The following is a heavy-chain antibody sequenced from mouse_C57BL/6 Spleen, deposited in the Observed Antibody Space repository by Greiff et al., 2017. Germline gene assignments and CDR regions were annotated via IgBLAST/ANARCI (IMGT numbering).Heavy chain of an antibody. CDR2: IYPGSGST. Sequence: QVQLQQPGAELVKPGASVKMSCKASGYTFTSYWITWVKQRPGQGLEWIGDIYPGSGSTNYNEKFKSKATLTVDTSSSTAYMQLSSLTSEDSAVSYCARKNYGSSYAMDYWGQGTSVTVSS. V-gene: IGHV1-55*01. CDR3: ARKNYGSSYAMDY. CDR1: GYTFTSYW. J-gene: IGHJ4*01. D-gene: IGHD1-1*01.